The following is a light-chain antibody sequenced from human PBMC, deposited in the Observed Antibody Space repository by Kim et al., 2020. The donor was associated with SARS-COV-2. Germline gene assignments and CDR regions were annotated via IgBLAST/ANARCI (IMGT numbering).Light chain of an antibody. CDR1: QSVSSW. CDR2: KAS. Sequence: DIQMTQSPSTLSASVGDRVTITCRASQSVSSWLAWFQQKPGKAPNLLIYKASILQSGVPLRFSGSGSGTEFTLTISSLQPDDFATYYCQQYNSWSFGQGTKLEIK. V-gene: IGKV1-5*03. J-gene: IGKJ2*03. CDR3: QQYNSWS.